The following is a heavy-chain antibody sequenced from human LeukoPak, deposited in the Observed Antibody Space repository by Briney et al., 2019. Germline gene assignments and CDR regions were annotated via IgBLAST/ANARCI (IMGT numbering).Heavy chain of an antibody. Sequence: GGSLRLSCAASGFTFSDYEINWVRQAPGKGLEWVSCISTSGSTTYYADPVKGRFTISRDNAKNSLFLQMNTLTAEDTAVYYCARGALHVFDYWGQGTPVTVSS. V-gene: IGHV3-48*03. CDR1: GFTFSDYE. CDR3: ARGALHVFDY. CDR2: ISTSGSTT. D-gene: IGHD3-10*02. J-gene: IGHJ4*02.